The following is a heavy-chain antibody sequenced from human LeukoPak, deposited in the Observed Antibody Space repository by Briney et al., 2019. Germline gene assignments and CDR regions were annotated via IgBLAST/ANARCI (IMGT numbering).Heavy chain of an antibody. D-gene: IGHD2-2*01. V-gene: IGHV3-66*04. Sequence: GGSLRLSCAASGFTVSSNYMSWVRQAPGKGLEWVSVIYSGGSTYYADSVKGRFTISRDNSKNTLYLQMNSLRAEDTAVYYCARLIVVVPAAIGVQDYWGQGTLVTVSS. J-gene: IGHJ4*02. CDR2: IYSGGST. CDR1: GFTVSSNY. CDR3: ARLIVVVPAAIGVQDY.